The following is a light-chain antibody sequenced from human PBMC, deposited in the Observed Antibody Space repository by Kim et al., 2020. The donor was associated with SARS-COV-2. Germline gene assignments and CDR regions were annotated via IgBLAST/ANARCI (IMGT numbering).Light chain of an antibody. CDR2: AAS. Sequence: QITQSPSALSASVGNGVTITCPARRGISNHLAWYQQKPGQAPKLLIYAASALQSGVPYRFSGSGSGTDFTLTISSLQPEDVATYYCQKYNSAPWTFGQGTKVDIK. V-gene: IGKV1-27*01. J-gene: IGKJ1*01. CDR1: RGISNH. CDR3: QKYNSAPWT.